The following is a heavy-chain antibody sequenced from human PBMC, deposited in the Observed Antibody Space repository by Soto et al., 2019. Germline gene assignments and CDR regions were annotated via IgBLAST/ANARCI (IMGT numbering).Heavy chain of an antibody. D-gene: IGHD6-13*01. CDR3: ARGKRIAAAGSSSDY. J-gene: IGHJ4*02. CDR2: IIPIFGTA. CDR1: GGTFSSYA. Sequence: GASVKVSCKASGGTFSSYAISWVRQAPGQGLEWMGGIIPIFGTANYAQKFQGRVTITADESTSTAYMELSSLRSEDTAVYYCARGKRIAAAGSSSDYWGQGTLVTVSS. V-gene: IGHV1-69*13.